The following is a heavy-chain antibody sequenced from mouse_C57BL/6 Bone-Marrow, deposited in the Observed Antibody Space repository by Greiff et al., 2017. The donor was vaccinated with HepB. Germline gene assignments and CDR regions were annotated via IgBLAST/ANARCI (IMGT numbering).Heavy chain of an antibody. CDR1: GYSITSGYY. CDR2: ISYDGSN. D-gene: IGHD2-4*01. Sequence: DVQLQESGPGLVKPSQSLSLTCSVTGYSITSGYYWNWIRQFPGNKLEWMGYISYDGSNNYNPSLKNRISITRDTSKNQFFLKLNSVTTEDTATYYCARGDDYDDGFDYWGQGTTLTVSS. J-gene: IGHJ2*01. V-gene: IGHV3-6*01. CDR3: ARGDDYDDGFDY.